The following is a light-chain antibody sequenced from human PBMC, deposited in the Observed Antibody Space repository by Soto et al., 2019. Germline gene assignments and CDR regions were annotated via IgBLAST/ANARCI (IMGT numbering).Light chain of an antibody. V-gene: IGKV3-11*01. CDR3: HQRSNWLVT. CDR1: QSVYTY. Sequence: EIVLTQSPGTLSLSPGERATLSCRASQSVYTYLAWYQQKPGQAPRLLIYDASNRATGIPARFSGSGSGTDSTLTISSLEPEDFAVYYCHQRSNWLVTFGQGTRLEIK. J-gene: IGKJ5*01. CDR2: DAS.